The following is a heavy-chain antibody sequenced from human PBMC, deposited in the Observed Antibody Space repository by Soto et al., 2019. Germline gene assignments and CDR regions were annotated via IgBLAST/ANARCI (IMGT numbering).Heavy chain of an antibody. CDR1: GFTFSSYA. Sequence: GGSLRLSCAASGFTFSSYAMSWVRQAPGKGLEWVSGISGSGGSTYYADSVKGRFTISRDNSKNTLYLQMNSLRAEDTAVYYCAVPRRYCSGGSCSKGDAFDIWGQGTMGTVAS. V-gene: IGHV3-23*01. CDR2: ISGSGGST. D-gene: IGHD2-15*01. J-gene: IGHJ3*02. CDR3: AVPRRYCSGGSCSKGDAFDI.